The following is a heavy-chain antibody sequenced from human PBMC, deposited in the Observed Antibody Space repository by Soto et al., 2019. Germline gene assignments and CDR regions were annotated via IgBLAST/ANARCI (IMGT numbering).Heavy chain of an antibody. CDR3: AREDGDYTYWYFDL. CDR1: GYTFTSYD. CDR2: MNPNSGNT. J-gene: IGHJ2*01. V-gene: IGHV1-8*01. Sequence: QVQLVQSGAEVKKPGASVKVSCKASGYTFTSYDINWVRQATGQGLEWMGWMNPNSGNTGYAQRFQGRVTMTRNTSISTAYMELSSLRSEDTAVYYCAREDGDYTYWYFDLWGRGTLVTVSS. D-gene: IGHD4-17*01.